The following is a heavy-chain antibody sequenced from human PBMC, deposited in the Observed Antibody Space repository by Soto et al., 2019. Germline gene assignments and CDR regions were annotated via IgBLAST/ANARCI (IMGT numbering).Heavy chain of an antibody. CDR1: GGSISTDNW. J-gene: IGHJ4*02. CDR3: ARASASSMLRGVVIN. V-gene: IGHV4-4*02. CDR2: MYHSGDS. Sequence: PSETLSLTCSVSGGSISTDNWWSWFHQPPGKGLEWMGEMYHSGDSNFNPSRKRRVTISVDKSKNQCSMQMASVTDADTALYYCARASASSMLRGVVINRGRGTQVTVSS. D-gene: IGHD3-10*01.